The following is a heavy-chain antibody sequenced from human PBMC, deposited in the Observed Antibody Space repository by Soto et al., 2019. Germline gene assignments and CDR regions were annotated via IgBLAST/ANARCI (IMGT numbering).Heavy chain of an antibody. CDR2: ISAYNGNT. D-gene: IGHD5-18*01. V-gene: IGHV1-18*04. J-gene: IGHJ5*02. CDR3: ARVSVDTAMGIPRNWFDP. CDR1: GYTFTSYG. Sequence: QVQLVQSGAEVKKPGASVKVSCKASGYTFTSYGISWVRQAPGQGLEWMGWISAYNGNTNYAQKLQGRVTMTTDTSTSTAYMELRRLKSDDTAVYYCARVSVDTAMGIPRNWFDPWGQGTLVTVSS.